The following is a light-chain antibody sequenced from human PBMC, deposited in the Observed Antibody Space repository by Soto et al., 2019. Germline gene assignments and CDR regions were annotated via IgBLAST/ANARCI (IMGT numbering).Light chain of an antibody. V-gene: IGKV1-5*01. J-gene: IGKJ4*01. CDR2: DAS. CDR3: QQYNSSPLT. Sequence: DIQMTQSPSTLSASVGDRVTITCRANQSISNWLAWYQQRPGKAPNLLIYDASSLQSGVPSRFSGSGYGREFTLTISNLQPDDFATYYCQQYNSSPLTFGGGTKVDI. CDR1: QSISNW.